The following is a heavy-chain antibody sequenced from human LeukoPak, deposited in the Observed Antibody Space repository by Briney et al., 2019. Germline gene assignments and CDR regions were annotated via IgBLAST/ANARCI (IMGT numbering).Heavy chain of an antibody. V-gene: IGHV3-11*01. CDR3: AKASGYSTDNWFDP. J-gene: IGHJ5*02. D-gene: IGHD6-13*01. Sequence: GWSLRLSCAASGFTFSDYYMSWIRQAPGKGLEWVSYISSSGSTIYYADSVKGRFTISRDNAKNSLYLQMNSLRAEDTAVYYCAKASGYSTDNWFDPWGQGTLVTVSS. CDR1: GFTFSDYY. CDR2: ISSSGSTI.